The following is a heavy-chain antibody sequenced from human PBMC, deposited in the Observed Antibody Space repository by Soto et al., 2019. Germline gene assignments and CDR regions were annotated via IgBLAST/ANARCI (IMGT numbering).Heavy chain of an antibody. CDR2: IYWDDDK. CDR3: AHEDIGFLALDI. D-gene: IGHD3-3*02. CDR1: GFSPSTSGVG. J-gene: IGHJ3*02. V-gene: IGHV2-5*02. Sequence: QITLKESGPTLVKPTQTLTLTCTFSGFSPSTSGVGVGWIRQPPGEGLEWLALIYWDDDKRYSPSLKSRLTITKDTSKNQVVLTMTNMDPVDTATYYCAHEDIGFLALDIWGQGTMVTVSS.